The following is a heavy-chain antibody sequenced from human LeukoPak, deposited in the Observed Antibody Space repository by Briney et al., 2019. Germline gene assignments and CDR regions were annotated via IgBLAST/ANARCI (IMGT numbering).Heavy chain of an antibody. Sequence: SETLSLTCTVSGGSISSSSYYWGWIRQPPGKGLEWIGSIYYSGSTYYNPSLKSRVTISVDTSRNQFSLKLSSVTAADTAVYYCARIPSGYSYGYYDYWGQGTLVTVSS. V-gene: IGHV4-39*07. CDR3: ARIPSGYSYGYYDY. J-gene: IGHJ4*02. CDR1: GGSISSSSYY. CDR2: IYYSGST. D-gene: IGHD5-18*01.